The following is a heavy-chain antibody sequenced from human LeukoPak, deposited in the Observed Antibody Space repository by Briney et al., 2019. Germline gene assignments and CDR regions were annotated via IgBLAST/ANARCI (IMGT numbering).Heavy chain of an antibody. CDR2: ISAYNVNT. J-gene: IGHJ4*02. Sequence: GASVKVSCKASGYTFTSYGISWVRQAPGQGLEWMGWISAYNVNTNYAQKFQGRVTMTTDTSTSTAYMELRSLRSDDTAVYYCARALIYDFWSGYFEVVYYFDYWGQGTLVTVSS. CDR1: GYTFTSYG. D-gene: IGHD3-3*01. CDR3: ARALIYDFWSGYFEVVYYFDY. V-gene: IGHV1-18*01.